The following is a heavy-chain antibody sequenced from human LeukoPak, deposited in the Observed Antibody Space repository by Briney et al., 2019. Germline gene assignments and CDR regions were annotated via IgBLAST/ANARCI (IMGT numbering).Heavy chain of an antibody. D-gene: IGHD5-12*01. Sequence: ASVKVSCKASGYTFIDHYMHWVRQAPGQGLEWMGWINPTSGRTKYAQKFEGRLTMTRDTSITTAYMEVSSLKSDDTAVYYCARDIQKPTTIRGYGDYDSGTNRLDSWGQGTLVTVSS. CDR3: ARDIQKPTTIRGYGDYDSGTNRLDS. V-gene: IGHV1-2*02. J-gene: IGHJ5*01. CDR1: GYTFIDHY. CDR2: INPTSGRT.